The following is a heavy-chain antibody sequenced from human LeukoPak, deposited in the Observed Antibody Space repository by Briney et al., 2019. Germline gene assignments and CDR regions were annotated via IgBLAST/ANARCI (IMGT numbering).Heavy chain of an antibody. V-gene: IGHV5-51*01. CDR1: GYAFHSYW. J-gene: IGHJ3*01. D-gene: IGHD7-27*01. CDR2: IYPGDSDS. CDR3: AKTGGLGFRDGFDV. Sequence: GASLQISCKGSGYAFHSYWIAWVRQMPGQGLEWMGIIYPGDSDSRYSPSFPGQVTISADKSISAAYLQWSSLKASDTAMYYCAKTGGLGFRDGFDVWGQGTMVTVSS.